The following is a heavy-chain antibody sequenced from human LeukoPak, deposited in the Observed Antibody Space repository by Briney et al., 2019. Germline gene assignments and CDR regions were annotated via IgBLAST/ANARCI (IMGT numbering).Heavy chain of an antibody. CDR2: ISSSSSYI. CDR1: GFTFSSYS. CDR3: ARVWWVTMVRGVTSSDAFDI. J-gene: IGHJ3*02. D-gene: IGHD3-10*01. V-gene: IGHV3-21*01. Sequence: GGSLRLSCAASGFTFSSYSMNWVRQAPGKGLEWVSSISSSSSYIYYADSVKGRFTISRDNAKNSLYLQMNSLRAEDTAVYYCARVWWVTMVRGVTSSDAFDIWGQGTMVTVSS.